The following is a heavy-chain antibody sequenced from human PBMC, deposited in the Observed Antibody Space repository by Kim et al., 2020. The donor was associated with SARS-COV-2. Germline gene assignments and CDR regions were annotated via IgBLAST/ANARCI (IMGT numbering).Heavy chain of an antibody. CDR3: ARHQTTTWYSSSCCQFGDI. CDR2: IYPGDSDT. CDR1: GYSFTSYW. J-gene: IGHJ3*02. D-gene: IGHD6-13*01. Sequence: GESLKISCKGSGYSFTSYWIGWVRQMPGKGLEWMGIIYPGDSDTRYSPSFQGQVTISADKYISTAYLPWSRLKASDTAMYYCARHQTTTWYSSSCCQFGDIWGQGRMVTVSS. V-gene: IGHV5-51*01.